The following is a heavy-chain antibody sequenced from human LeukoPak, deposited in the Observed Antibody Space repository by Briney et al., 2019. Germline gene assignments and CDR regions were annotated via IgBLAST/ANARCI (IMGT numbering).Heavy chain of an antibody. J-gene: IGHJ4*02. CDR1: GGSISSYY. CDR3: ARWELYGSGSLDY. Sequence: SETLSLTCTVSGGSISSYYWSWIRQPPGKGLEWIGYIYYSGSTNYNPSLKSRVTISVDTSKNQFSLKLSSVTAADTAVYYCARWELYGSGSLDYWGQGTLVTVSS. D-gene: IGHD3-10*01. CDR2: IYYSGST. V-gene: IGHV4-59*01.